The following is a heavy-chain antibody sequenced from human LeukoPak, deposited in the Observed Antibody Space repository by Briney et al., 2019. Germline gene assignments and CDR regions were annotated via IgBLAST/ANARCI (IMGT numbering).Heavy chain of an antibody. CDR2: IYTSGST. Sequence: SETLSLTCTVSGGSISSYYWSWIRQPAGKGLDWIGRIYTSGSTNYNPSLKSRVTMSVDTSKNQFSLKLSSVTAADTAVYYCASSPDYYGSGSYFIWGQGTLVTVSS. CDR1: GGSISSYY. CDR3: ASSPDYYGSGSYFI. D-gene: IGHD3-10*01. V-gene: IGHV4-4*07. J-gene: IGHJ4*02.